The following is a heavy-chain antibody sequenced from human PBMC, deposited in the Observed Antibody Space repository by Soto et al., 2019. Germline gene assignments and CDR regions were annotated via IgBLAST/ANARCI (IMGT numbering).Heavy chain of an antibody. CDR2: IYWNDSK. V-gene: IGHV2-5*01. J-gene: IGHJ4*02. CDR1: GFSLTTDRVG. D-gene: IGHD1-26*01. CDR3: THAYGGRSLY. Sequence: QITLKESGPTLVKPTQTLTLTCTFSGFSLTTDRVGVGWIRQPPGEALEWLAVIYWNDSKTYSPSLESRLTITQDTSKTQVALTMTNMDSLDTATYYCTHAYGGRSLYWGQGTLVTVSS.